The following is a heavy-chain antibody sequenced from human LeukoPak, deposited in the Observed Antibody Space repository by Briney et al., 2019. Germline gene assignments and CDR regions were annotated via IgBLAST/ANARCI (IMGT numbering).Heavy chain of an antibody. D-gene: IGHD2-2*01. J-gene: IGHJ5*02. V-gene: IGHV3-30-3*01. CDR3: ARDPRRYCSSTSCYYNWFDP. Sequence: PGGSLRLSCAASGFTFSSYAMHWVRQAPGKGLEWVAVISYDGSNKYYADSVKGRFTISRDNSKNTLYLQMNSLRAEDTAVYYCARDPRRYCSSTSCYYNWFDPWGQGTLVTVSS. CDR2: ISYDGSNK. CDR1: GFTFSSYA.